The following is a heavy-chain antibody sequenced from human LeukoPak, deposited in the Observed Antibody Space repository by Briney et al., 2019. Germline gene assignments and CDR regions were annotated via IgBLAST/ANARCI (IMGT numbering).Heavy chain of an antibody. CDR2: ISGSDGAT. V-gene: IGHV3-23*01. J-gene: IGHJ4*02. D-gene: IGHD2-8*02. Sequence: GGSLRLSCVGSGFTFSAYGMSWVRQAPGKGLESVSSISGSDGATSYAASVEGRLTISRDNSKNTLYLQMNSLRAEDTAVYYCAKDMRGVVLVPRAYYFDSWGQGTLVTVSS. CDR1: GFTFSAYG. CDR3: AKDMRGVVLVPRAYYFDS.